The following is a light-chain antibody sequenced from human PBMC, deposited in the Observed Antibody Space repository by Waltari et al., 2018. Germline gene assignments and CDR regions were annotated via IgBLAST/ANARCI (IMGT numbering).Light chain of an antibody. Sequence: EMVVTQSPATLSLSPGERATLSCRTSQTIGTSLAWYQQRPGQAPRLLIYRASTRATGIPDRFSGSGSESEFTLTISSLQSEDVALYYCQQYNNWPPGTFGQGTKVE. J-gene: IGKJ1*01. CDR1: QTIGTS. CDR3: QQYNNWPPGT. CDR2: RAS. V-gene: IGKV3-15*01.